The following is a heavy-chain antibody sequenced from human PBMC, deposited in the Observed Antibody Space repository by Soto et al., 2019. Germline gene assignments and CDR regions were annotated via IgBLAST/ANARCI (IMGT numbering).Heavy chain of an antibody. D-gene: IGHD3-3*01. CDR1: GYTFNKYY. Sequence: QVQLVQSGTEVKKPGASVKISCKASGYTFNKYYIHWVRQAPGQGLEWMGIINPDGGRTSYAQKFQDRVIMTRDTSTSRVYMELSSLRSDDTAIYYCARDFELRGTIFGVVILWMYHWLDTWGQGTLVTVSS. CDR2: INPDGGRT. V-gene: IGHV1-46*02. J-gene: IGHJ5*02. CDR3: ARDFELRGTIFGVVILWMYHWLDT.